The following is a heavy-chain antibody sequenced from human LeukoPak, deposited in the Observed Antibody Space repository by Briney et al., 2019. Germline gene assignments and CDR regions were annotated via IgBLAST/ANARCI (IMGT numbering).Heavy chain of an antibody. CDR1: GGSITSYY. V-gene: IGHV4-59*01. CDR3: ASTANYYGSGSYYKN. D-gene: IGHD3-10*01. Sequence: PSETLSLTCTVSGGSITSYYWSWIRQPPGKGLEWIGNIYYSGSTNYNPSLKSRVTISIDTSKNQFSLKLSSVIAADTAVYYCASTANYYGSGSYYKNWGQGTLVTVSS. CDR2: IYYSGST. J-gene: IGHJ4*02.